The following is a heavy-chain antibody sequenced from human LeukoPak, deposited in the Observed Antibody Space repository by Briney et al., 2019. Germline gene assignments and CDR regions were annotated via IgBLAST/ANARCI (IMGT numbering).Heavy chain of an antibody. J-gene: IGHJ3*02. Sequence: PGGSLRLSCAASGFTFSTYAISWVRQAPGKGLEWVSCISSTSNYIFYADSVRGRFTISRDNAKNSLYLQMDSLRAEDTAVYYCARGGIITLYAFEIWGQGAMVTVSS. D-gene: IGHD1-26*01. CDR2: ISSTSNYI. CDR3: ARGGIITLYAFEI. CDR1: GFTFSTYA. V-gene: IGHV3-21*01.